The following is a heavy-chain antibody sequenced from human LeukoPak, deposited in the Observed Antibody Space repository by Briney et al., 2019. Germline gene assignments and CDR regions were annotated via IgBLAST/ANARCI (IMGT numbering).Heavy chain of an antibody. CDR3: ASTTGDEGVIDY. V-gene: IGHV3-30*02. J-gene: IGHJ4*02. Sequence: GGSLRLSCAASGFTFSTYGMHWVRQAPGKGLEWVAFIRFDGSNKYYADSVKGRFTISRDNSKNTLYLQMSSLRAEDTAVYYCASTTGDEGVIDYWGQGTLVTVSS. D-gene: IGHD7-27*01. CDR2: IRFDGSNK. CDR1: GFTFSTYG.